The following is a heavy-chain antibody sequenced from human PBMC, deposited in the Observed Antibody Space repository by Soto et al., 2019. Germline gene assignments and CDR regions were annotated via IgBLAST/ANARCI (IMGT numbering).Heavy chain of an antibody. J-gene: IGHJ6*02. CDR3: ARGSGPYYYGMDV. CDR1: GFTFSSYA. D-gene: IGHD6-19*01. CDR2: ISYDGSNK. V-gene: IGHV3-30-3*01. Sequence: GGSLRLSCAASGFTFSSYAMHWVRKAPGKGLEWVAVISYDGSNKYYADSVKGRFTISRDNSKNTLYLQMNSLRAEDTAVYYCARGSGPYYYGMDVWGQGTTVTVSS.